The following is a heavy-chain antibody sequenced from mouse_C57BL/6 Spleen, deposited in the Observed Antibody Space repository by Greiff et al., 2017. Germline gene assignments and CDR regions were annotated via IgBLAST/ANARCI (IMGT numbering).Heavy chain of an antibody. CDR3: AREGLRPPLDY. J-gene: IGHJ2*01. V-gene: IGHV1-80*01. Sequence: QVQLQQSGAELVKPGASVKISCKASGYAFSSYWMNWVKQRPGKGLEWIGQIYPGDGDTNYNGKFKGKATLTADKSSSPAYMQLSSLTSEDSAVYFCAREGLRPPLDYWGQGTTLTVSS. D-gene: IGHD2-4*01. CDR2: IYPGDGDT. CDR1: GYAFSSYW.